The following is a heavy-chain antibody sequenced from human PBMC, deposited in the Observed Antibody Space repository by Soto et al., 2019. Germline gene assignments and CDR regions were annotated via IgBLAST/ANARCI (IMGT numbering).Heavy chain of an antibody. D-gene: IGHD3-10*01. J-gene: IGHJ5*02. CDR3: ARVVFSTSITMVRGPKRGWFDP. CDR1: GGSISSGGYY. Sequence: PSETLSLTCTVSGGSISSGGYYWSWIRQHPGKGLDWIGYIYYSGSTYYNPSLKSRVTISVDTSKNQFSLKLSSVTAADTAVYYCARVVFSTSITMVRGPKRGWFDPWGQGTLVTVSS. CDR2: IYYSGST. V-gene: IGHV4-31*03.